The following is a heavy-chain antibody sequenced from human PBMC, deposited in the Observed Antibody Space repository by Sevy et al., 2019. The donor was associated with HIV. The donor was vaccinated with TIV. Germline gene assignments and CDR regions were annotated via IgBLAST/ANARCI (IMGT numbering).Heavy chain of an antibody. CDR1: GFTFSSYA. CDR2: ISYDGSNK. V-gene: IGHV3-30-3*01. CDR3: ARDREGGNPPGSWFDP. D-gene: IGHD3-16*01. J-gene: IGHJ5*02. Sequence: GRSLRLSCAASGFTFSSYAMHWVRQAPGKGLEWVAVISYDGSNKYYADSVKGRFTISRDNSKNTLYLQMNSLRAEDTAVYYCARDREGGNPPGSWFDPWGQGTLVTVSS.